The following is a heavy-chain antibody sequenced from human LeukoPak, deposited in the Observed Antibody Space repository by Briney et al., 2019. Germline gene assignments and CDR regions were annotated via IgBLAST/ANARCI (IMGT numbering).Heavy chain of an antibody. Sequence: PSETLSLTCTVSGGSISSSSYYWGRIRQPPGKGLEWIGSNYYSRGTYNNPTLKSRVTIPIDKSKNQFSLKLVSVTAADTAVYYGASDLGSYYYDSSGYLFDYWGQGTLVTVSS. CDR1: GGSISSSSYY. V-gene: IGHV4-39*01. J-gene: IGHJ4*02. CDR3: ASDLGSYYYDSSGYLFDY. CDR2: NYYSRGT. D-gene: IGHD3-22*01.